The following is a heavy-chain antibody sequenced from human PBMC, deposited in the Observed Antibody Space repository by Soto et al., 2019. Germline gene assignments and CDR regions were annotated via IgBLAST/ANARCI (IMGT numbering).Heavy chain of an antibody. V-gene: IGHV3-23*01. J-gene: IGHJ4*02. D-gene: IGHD4-17*01. Sequence: EVQLLESGGGLVQPGGSLRLSCAASGFTFSSYAMSWVRQAPGKGLEWVSAISGSGGSTYYADCVKGRFTISRDNSKNTLYLQMNSLRAEDTAVYYCAKDPDGRHHFDYWGQGTLVTVSS. CDR1: GFTFSSYA. CDR3: AKDPDGRHHFDY. CDR2: ISGSGGST.